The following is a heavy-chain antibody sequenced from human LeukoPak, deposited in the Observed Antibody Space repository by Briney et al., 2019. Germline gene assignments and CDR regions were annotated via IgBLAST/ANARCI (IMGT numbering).Heavy chain of an antibody. Sequence: GSLRLSCAASGFSFSAYWMHWVRQAPGKGLVWVSRINNEGTGTDYADSVRGRFTISRVNVENTLYLQMNSLSAADTAMYYCARDRGWLTFDYWGQGTLVTVSS. J-gene: IGHJ4*02. CDR2: INNEGTGT. CDR3: ARDRGWLTFDY. CDR1: GFSFSAYW. V-gene: IGHV3-74*01. D-gene: IGHD5-24*01.